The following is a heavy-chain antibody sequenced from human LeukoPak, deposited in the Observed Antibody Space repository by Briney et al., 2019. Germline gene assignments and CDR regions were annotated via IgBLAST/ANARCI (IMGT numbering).Heavy chain of an antibody. CDR1: GGSISSYY. CDR3: ARHLGYSYGRFDY. D-gene: IGHD5-18*01. CDR2: IYYSGST. J-gene: IGHJ4*02. Sequence: SETLSLACTVSGGSISSYYWSWIRQPPGKGLEWIGSIYYSGSTYYNPSLKSRVIISVDTSKNQFSLKLSSVTAADTAVYYCARHLGYSYGRFDYWGQGTLVTVSS. V-gene: IGHV4-59*05.